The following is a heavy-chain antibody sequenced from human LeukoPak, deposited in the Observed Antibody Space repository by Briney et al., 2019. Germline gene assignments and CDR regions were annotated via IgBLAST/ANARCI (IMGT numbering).Heavy chain of an antibody. CDR1: DYTFTTYA. CDR3: ARVAGGSYYLYYFDF. D-gene: IGHD3-22*01. CDR2: ISAYNGNT. J-gene: IGHJ4*02. Sequence: GASVKVSCKTSDYTFTTYAISWVRQAPGQGLEWMGWISAYNGNTKSAQKLQGRVTMTTDTSTSTAYMELRSLRSDDTAVYHCARVAGGSYYLYYFDFWGQGTLVTVSS. V-gene: IGHV1-18*01.